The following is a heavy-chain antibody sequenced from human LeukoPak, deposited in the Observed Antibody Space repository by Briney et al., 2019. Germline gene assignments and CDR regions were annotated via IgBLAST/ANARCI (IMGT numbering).Heavy chain of an antibody. CDR3: ARAAGVVVPAAPRGTWFDP. D-gene: IGHD2-2*01. Sequence: PSETLSLTCTVSGGSISSGGYYWSWIRQHPGKGLEWIGYIYYSGSTYYNPSLKSRVTISVDTSKNQFSLKLSSVTAADTAVYYCARAAGVVVPAAPRGTWFDPWGQGTLVTVSS. CDR2: IYYSGST. CDR1: GGSISSGGYY. J-gene: IGHJ5*02. V-gene: IGHV4-31*03.